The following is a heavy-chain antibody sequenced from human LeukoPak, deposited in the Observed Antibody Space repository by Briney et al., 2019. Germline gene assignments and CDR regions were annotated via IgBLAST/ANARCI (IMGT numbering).Heavy chain of an antibody. CDR3: AVAYYYGSGDAFDI. Sequence: GGSLRLSCAASGFTFSSNWMHWVRQGPGKGLVWVSRINSDGSGTSYADSVKGRFTISRDNAKNTLYLQMNSLRAEDTAVYYCAVAYYYGSGDAFDIWGQGTKVTVSS. D-gene: IGHD3-10*01. CDR2: INSDGSGT. V-gene: IGHV3-74*01. CDR1: GFTFSSNW. J-gene: IGHJ3*02.